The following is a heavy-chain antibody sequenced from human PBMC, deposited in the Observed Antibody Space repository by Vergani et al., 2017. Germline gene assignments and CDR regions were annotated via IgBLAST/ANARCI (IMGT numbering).Heavy chain of an antibody. Sequence: QVQLQESGPGLVKPSETLSLTCAVSGYSISSGYYWGWIRQPPGKGLEWIGSIYHSGSTYYNPSLKSRVTISVDTSKNQFSLKLSSVTAADTAVYYWARLGRSQQLADYWGQGTLVTVSS. CDR3: ARLGRSQQLADY. CDR2: IYHSGST. J-gene: IGHJ4*02. CDR1: GYSISSGYY. D-gene: IGHD6-13*01. V-gene: IGHV4-38-2*01.